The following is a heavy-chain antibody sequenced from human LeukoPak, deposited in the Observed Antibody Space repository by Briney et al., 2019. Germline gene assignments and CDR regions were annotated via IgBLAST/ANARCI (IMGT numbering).Heavy chain of an antibody. Sequence: GGSLRLSCAASGFTFSSYGMHWVRQAPGKGLEWVAVIWYDRSNKYYADSVKGRFTISRDNSKNTLYLQMNSLRAEDTAVYYCARANGDEPSYYYYYGMDVWGQGTTVTVSS. D-gene: IGHD1-14*01. CDR3: ARANGDEPSYYYYYGMDV. CDR2: IWYDRSNK. CDR1: GFTFSSYG. J-gene: IGHJ6*02. V-gene: IGHV3-33*01.